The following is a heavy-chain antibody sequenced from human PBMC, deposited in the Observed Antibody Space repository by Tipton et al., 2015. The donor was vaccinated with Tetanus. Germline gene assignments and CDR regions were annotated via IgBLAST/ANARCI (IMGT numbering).Heavy chain of an antibody. D-gene: IGHD3-22*01. V-gene: IGHV1-2*02. J-gene: IGHJ6*02. Sequence: QLVQSGAEVKKPGDSVKVSCKASGYTFTGYYIYWVRQAPGKGLEWMGWIDPNSGGTVYAQKFQGRVNMTRDTSSSSAYMELRSLRSAGTAVFYCARDRGDYIYYGMDVWGPGTTVTVS. CDR2: IDPNSGGT. CDR3: ARDRGDYIYYGMDV. CDR1: GYTFTGYY.